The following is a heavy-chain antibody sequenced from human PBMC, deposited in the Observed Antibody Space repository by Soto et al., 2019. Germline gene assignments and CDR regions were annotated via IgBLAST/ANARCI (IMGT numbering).Heavy chain of an antibody. Sequence: HPGGSLRLSCAASGFTFSSYSMNWVRQAPGKGLEWVSYISSSSSTIYYADSVKGRFTISRDNAKNSLYLQMNSLRDEDTAVYYCAREHPYYDSSGPRPNDYWGQGTLVTVSS. CDR2: ISSSSSTI. V-gene: IGHV3-48*02. CDR1: GFTFSSYS. D-gene: IGHD3-22*01. J-gene: IGHJ4*02. CDR3: AREHPYYDSSGPRPNDY.